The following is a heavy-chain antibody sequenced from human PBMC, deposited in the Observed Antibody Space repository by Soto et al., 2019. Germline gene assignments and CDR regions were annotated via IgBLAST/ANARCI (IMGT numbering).Heavy chain of an antibody. CDR2: IYYSGST. D-gene: IGHD2-15*01. J-gene: IGHJ4*02. CDR1: GGSISSSSYY. CDR3: FLLGYCSGGSCLLLDY. Sequence: QLQLQESGPGLVKPSETLSLTCTVSGGSISSSSYYWGWIRQPPGKGLEWIGSIYYSGSTYYNPSLKSRVTISVDTSKNQFSLKLSSVTAADTAVYYCFLLGYCSGGSCLLLDYWGQGTLVTVSS. V-gene: IGHV4-39*01.